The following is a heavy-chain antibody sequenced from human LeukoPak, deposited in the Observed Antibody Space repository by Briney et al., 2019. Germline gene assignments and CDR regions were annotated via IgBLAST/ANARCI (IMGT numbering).Heavy chain of an antibody. CDR3: ARAATPIIDAFDI. D-gene: IGHD5-24*01. CDR2: IFHSGST. J-gene: IGHJ3*02. V-gene: IGHV4-4*02. CDR1: GDSISSSNW. Sequence: PSETLSLTCAVSGDSISSSNWWSWVRQPPGKGLEWIGEIFHSGSTNYNPSLKSRVTISVDKSKNQFSLKLSSVTAADTAVYYCARAATPIIDAFDIWGQGTMVTVSS.